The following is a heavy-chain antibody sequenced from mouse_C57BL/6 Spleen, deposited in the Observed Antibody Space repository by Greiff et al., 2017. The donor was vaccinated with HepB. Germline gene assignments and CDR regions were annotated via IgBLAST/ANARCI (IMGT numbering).Heavy chain of an antibody. CDR2: INYDGSST. D-gene: IGHD1-1*01. J-gene: IGHJ1*03. CDR1: GFTFSDYY. CDR3: ARLGNYYYGSSWYFDV. V-gene: IGHV5-16*01. Sequence: EVKLQESEGGLVQPGSSMKLSCTASGFTFSDYYMAWVRQVPEKGLEWVANINYDGSSTYYLDSLKSRFIISRDNAKNILYLQMSSLKSEDTATYYCARLGNYYYGSSWYFDVWGTGTTVTVSS.